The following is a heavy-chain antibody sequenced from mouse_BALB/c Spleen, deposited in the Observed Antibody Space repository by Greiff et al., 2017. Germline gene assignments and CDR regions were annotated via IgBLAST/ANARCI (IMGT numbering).Heavy chain of an antibody. Sequence: EVHLVESGGGLVKLGGSLKLSCAASGFTFSSYYMSWVRQTPEKRLELVAAINSNGGSTYYPDTVKGRFTISRDNAKNTLYLQMSSLKSEDTALYYCARIPFITFYAMDYWGQGTSVTVSS. D-gene: IGHD1-1*01. CDR3: ARIPFITFYAMDY. J-gene: IGHJ4*01. CDR1: GFTFSSYY. V-gene: IGHV5-6-2*01. CDR2: INSNGGST.